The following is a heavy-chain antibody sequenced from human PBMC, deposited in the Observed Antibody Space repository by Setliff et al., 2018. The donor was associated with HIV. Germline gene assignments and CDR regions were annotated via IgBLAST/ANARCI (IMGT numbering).Heavy chain of an antibody. CDR1: GHSLSELT. Sequence: ASVKVSCKVIGHSLSELTVHWVRQAPGKGLEWMGGFDPEDGETIYEQKFQGRIIMTEDTSTDTSYMELSSLRSEDTAVYYCARDHMSVGAWVGATSRGLFQHWGQGTLVTVSS. D-gene: IGHD1-26*01. CDR2: FDPEDGET. J-gene: IGHJ1*01. V-gene: IGHV1-24*01. CDR3: ARDHMSVGAWVGATSRGLFQH.